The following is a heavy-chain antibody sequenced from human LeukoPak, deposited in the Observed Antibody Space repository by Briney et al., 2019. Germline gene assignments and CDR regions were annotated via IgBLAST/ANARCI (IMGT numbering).Heavy chain of an antibody. D-gene: IGHD5-24*01. CDR1: GFTFSSYA. CDR2: ISGSGSST. J-gene: IGHJ4*02. CDR3: ARDSQDGYYFDS. Sequence: PGGSLRLSCAASGFTFSSYAMSWVRQAPGKGLEWVSGISGSGSSTYYADSVKGRFTISRDNSKNTLYLQMNSLRAEDTAVYYCARDSQDGYYFDSWGQGTLVTVSS. V-gene: IGHV3-23*01.